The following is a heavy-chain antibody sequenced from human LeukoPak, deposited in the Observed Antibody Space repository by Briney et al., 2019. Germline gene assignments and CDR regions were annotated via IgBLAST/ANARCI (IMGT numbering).Heavy chain of an antibody. J-gene: IGHJ5*02. Sequence: SETLSLTCTVSGYSISSGYYWGWIRQPPGKGLEWIGSIYHSGSTYYNPSLKSRVTISVDTSKNQFSLKLSSVTAADTAVYYCARDLRFLEWLFTEAGGFDPWGQGTLVTVSS. CDR1: GYSISSGYY. D-gene: IGHD3-3*01. CDR2: IYHSGST. CDR3: ARDLRFLEWLFTEAGGFDP. V-gene: IGHV4-38-2*02.